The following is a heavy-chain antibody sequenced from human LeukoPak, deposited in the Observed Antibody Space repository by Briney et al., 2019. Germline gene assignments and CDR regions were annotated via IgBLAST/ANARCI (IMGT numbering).Heavy chain of an antibody. V-gene: IGHV4-4*07. D-gene: IGHD2-2*01. CDR2: IHTSGST. Sequence: SESLSLTCTAASGSLSSYYWSWIRQPAGKGLEWIGRIHTSGSTNYNPSLKSRVTMSVDTSKNQFSLKLSSVTAADTAVYYCARDDCSSTSCYPYYYYYMDVWGKGTTVTVSS. CDR1: SGSLSSYY. CDR3: ARDDCSSTSCYPYYYYYMDV. J-gene: IGHJ6*03.